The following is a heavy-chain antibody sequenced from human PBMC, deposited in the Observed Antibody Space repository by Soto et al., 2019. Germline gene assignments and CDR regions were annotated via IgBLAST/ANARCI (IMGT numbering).Heavy chain of an antibody. V-gene: IGHV3-64D*06. CDR3: VKDRGSYAFDI. CDR1: GFTFSSYA. J-gene: IGHJ3*02. Sequence: HPGGSLRLSCSASGFTFSSYAMHWVRQAPGKGLEYVSATSSNGGSTYYADSVKGRFTISRDNSKNTLYLQMSSLRAEDTAVYYCVKDRGSYAFDIWGQGTMVTVSS. D-gene: IGHD1-26*01. CDR2: TSSNGGST.